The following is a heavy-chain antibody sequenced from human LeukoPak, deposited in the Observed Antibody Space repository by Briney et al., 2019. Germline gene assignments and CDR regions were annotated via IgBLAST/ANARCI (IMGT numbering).Heavy chain of an antibody. CDR1: GGSISSYY. D-gene: IGHD3-3*02. Sequence: SETLSLTCTVSGGSISSYYWSWIRQPPGKGLEWIGYIYYSGSTNYNPSLKSRVTISVDTSKNQFSLKLSSVTAADTAVYYCANLDRIFGGTRNDYWGQGTLVTVSS. V-gene: IGHV4-59*01. J-gene: IGHJ4*02. CDR2: IYYSGST. CDR3: ANLDRIFGGTRNDY.